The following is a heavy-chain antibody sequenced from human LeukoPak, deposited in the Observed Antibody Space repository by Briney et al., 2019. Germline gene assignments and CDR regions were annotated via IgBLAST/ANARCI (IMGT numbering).Heavy chain of an antibody. CDR1: AFTFSNYW. Sequence: PGGSLRLSCAASAFTFSNYWMIWVRQAPGKGLEWVANINQDGSEKYYVDSVKGRFTISRDNAKNSLYLQMNSLRAEDTAVYYCARAPSAYSYGHPYYFDYWGQGALVTVSS. J-gene: IGHJ4*02. CDR3: ARAPSAYSYGHPYYFDY. D-gene: IGHD5-18*01. CDR2: INQDGSEK. V-gene: IGHV3-7*01.